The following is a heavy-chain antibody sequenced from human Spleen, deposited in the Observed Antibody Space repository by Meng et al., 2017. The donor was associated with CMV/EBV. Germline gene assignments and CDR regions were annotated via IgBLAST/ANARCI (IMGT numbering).Heavy chain of an antibody. CDR1: GFTVSSNY. D-gene: IGHD3-3*01. J-gene: IGHJ4*02. Sequence: ESLKISCAASGFTVSSNYMSWVRQAPGKGLEWIGYIYYSGRTKYNPSLKSRVTISIDTSKNQFSLKLSSVTAADTAVYYCARSYEEWLLFDYWGQGTLVTVSS. CDR3: ARSYEEWLLFDY. CDR2: IYYSGRT. V-gene: IGHV4-59*02.